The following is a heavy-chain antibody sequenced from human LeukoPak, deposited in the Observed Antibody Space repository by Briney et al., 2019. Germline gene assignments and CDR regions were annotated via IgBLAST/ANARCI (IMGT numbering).Heavy chain of an antibody. J-gene: IGHJ4*02. CDR3: AVCSGSYYNNYYDY. Sequence: ASVKVSCKASGDTLSRFSVDWMRQAPGQELEWMGRVIPALDSTHYAQSFQGRVTINADKSTRTAYMELSSLRSEDTAVYYCAVCSGSYYNNYYDYWGQGTLVTVSS. V-gene: IGHV1-69*08. CDR1: GDTLSRFS. D-gene: IGHD3-10*02. CDR2: VIPALDST.